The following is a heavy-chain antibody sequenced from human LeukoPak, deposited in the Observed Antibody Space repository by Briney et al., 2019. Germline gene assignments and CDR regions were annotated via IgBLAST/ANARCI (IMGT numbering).Heavy chain of an antibody. V-gene: IGHV4-34*01. CDR2: INNSGST. D-gene: IGHD7-27*01. Sequence: TSETLSLTCGVYGGSFSGYYWSWIRQPPGKGLEWIGEINNSGSTNYNPSLKSRVTISVDTSKNQFSLKLSSVTAADTAVYYCARELGIKGAFDIWGQGTMVTVSS. J-gene: IGHJ3*02. CDR1: GGSFSGYY. CDR3: ARELGIKGAFDI.